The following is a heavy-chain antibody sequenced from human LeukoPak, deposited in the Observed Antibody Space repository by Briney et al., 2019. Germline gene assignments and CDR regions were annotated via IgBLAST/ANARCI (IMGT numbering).Heavy chain of an antibody. CDR1: GFTFSSYA. J-gene: IGHJ4*02. CDR3: ARGYCTVVGSTSCRLGGDFDY. V-gene: IGHV3-30*01. Sequence: PGRSLRLSCAASGFTFSSYAMHWVRQAPGKGLEWVAVISYDGSNKYYADSVKDRFTISRDNSKNTLYLQMNSLRAEDTAVYYCARGYCTVVGSTSCRLGGDFDYWGQGTLVTVSS. D-gene: IGHD2-2*01. CDR2: ISYDGSNK.